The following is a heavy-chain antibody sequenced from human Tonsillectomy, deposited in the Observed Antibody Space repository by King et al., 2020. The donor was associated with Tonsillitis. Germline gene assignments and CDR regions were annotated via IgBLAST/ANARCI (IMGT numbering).Heavy chain of an antibody. CDR2: ISYDGSNK. D-gene: IGHD5-12*01. V-gene: IGHV3-30*18. CDR1: GFTFSSYG. CDR3: AKDLSGRSGYDCFYFDY. Sequence: VQLVESGGGVVQPGRSLRLSCAASGFTFSSYGMHWVRQAPGKGLEWVGVISYDGSNKYYADSVKGRFTISRDNSKNTLYLQMNSLSTEDTAVYYCAKDLSGRSGYDCFYFDYWGQGTLVTVSS. J-gene: IGHJ4*02.